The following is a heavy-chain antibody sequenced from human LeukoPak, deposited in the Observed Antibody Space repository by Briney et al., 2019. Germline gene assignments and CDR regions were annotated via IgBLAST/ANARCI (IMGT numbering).Heavy chain of an antibody. CDR1: GFTFTSYS. J-gene: IGHJ4*02. CDR2: ISYDGSNK. V-gene: IGHV3-30-3*01. D-gene: IGHD6-19*01. Sequence: PGGSLRLSCAASGFTFTSYSMHWVRQAPGKGLEWVAIISYDGSNKYYADSVKGRFTISRDNSKNTLYLQMNSLRAEDTAVYYCARDWVAVPGRGGFDHWGQGTLVIVSS. CDR3: ARDWVAVPGRGGFDH.